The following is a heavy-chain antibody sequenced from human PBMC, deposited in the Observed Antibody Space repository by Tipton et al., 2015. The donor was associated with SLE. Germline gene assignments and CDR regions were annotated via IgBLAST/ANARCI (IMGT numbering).Heavy chain of an antibody. V-gene: IGHV1-18*01. D-gene: IGHD3-3*01. J-gene: IGHJ6*02. CDR2: ISAYNGNT. CDR1: GYTFTSYG. Sequence: QLVQSGAEVKEPGASVKVSCKASGYTFTSYGISWVRQAPGQGLEWMGWISAYNGNTNYAQKLQGRVTMTTDTSTSTAYMELRSLRSDDTAVYYCARDDIRSRLGIDVLPFLEWPHGMDVWGQGTTVTVSS. CDR3: ARDDIRSRLGIDVLPFLEWPHGMDV.